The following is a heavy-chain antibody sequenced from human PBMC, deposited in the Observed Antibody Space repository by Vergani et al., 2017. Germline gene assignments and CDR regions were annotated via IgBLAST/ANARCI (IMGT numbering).Heavy chain of an antibody. D-gene: IGHD3-16*01. J-gene: IGHJ2*01. Sequence: QMQLQESGPGLVKASETLSLTCTVSGDSIISRSYYWGWIRQPPGKGLEWIGSIYNSGNGDSSSSLKSRVTISADTSKNQFSLRLTSVTAADTAVYYCASGKYYSDSTSHFRGRYCDGWVRGTLVTVPS. CDR1: GDSIISRSYY. V-gene: IGHV4-39*01. CDR2: IYNSGNG. CDR3: ASGKYYSDSTSHFRGRYCDG.